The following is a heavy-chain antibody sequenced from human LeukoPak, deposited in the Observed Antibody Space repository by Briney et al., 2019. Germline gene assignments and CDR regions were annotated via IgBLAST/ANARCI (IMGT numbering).Heavy chain of an antibody. V-gene: IGHV3-7*01. CDR2: IKQDGSEK. Sequence: GGSLRLSCAASGFTFSSCWMSWVRQAPGKGLEWVANIKQDGSEKYYVDSVKGRFTISRDNAKNSLYLQMDSLRAEDTAVYYCAREESGDWGQGTLVTVSS. J-gene: IGHJ4*02. CDR3: AREESGD. CDR1: GFTFSSCW. D-gene: IGHD3-10*01.